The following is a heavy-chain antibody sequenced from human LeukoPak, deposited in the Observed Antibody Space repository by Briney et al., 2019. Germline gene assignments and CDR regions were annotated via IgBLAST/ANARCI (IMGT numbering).Heavy chain of an antibody. V-gene: IGHV4-31*03. D-gene: IGHD2-2*01. CDR3: ARTKSVPAAPIGFDP. J-gene: IGHJ5*02. CDR1: GGSISSGGYY. Sequence: SQTLSLTCTVSGGSISSGGYYWSWIRQHPGKGLEWIGYIYYSGSTYYNPSLKSRVTISVDTSKNQFPLKLSSVTAADTAVYYCARTKSVPAAPIGFDPWGQGTLVTVSS. CDR2: IYYSGST.